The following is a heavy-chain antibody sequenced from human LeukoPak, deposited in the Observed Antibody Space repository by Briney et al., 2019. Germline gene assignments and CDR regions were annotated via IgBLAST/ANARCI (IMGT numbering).Heavy chain of an antibody. CDR1: GFTFDDYT. D-gene: IGHD4-23*01. V-gene: IGHV3-43*01. Sequence: GGSLRLSCAASGFTFDDYTMHWVRQAPGRGLEGVSLISWDGGSTYYADSVKGRFTISRDNSKNSLYLQMDSLTAEDTAVYYCARESTAVIPGYWGQGTLVTVSS. CDR2: ISWDGGST. CDR3: ARESTAVIPGY. J-gene: IGHJ4*02.